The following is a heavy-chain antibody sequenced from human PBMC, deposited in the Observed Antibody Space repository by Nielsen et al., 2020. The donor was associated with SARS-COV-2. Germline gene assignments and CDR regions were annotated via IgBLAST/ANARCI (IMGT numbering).Heavy chain of an antibody. V-gene: IGHV3-21*01. CDR3: ARLTTVTTFGLIDI. CDR2: ISSSSSYI. CDR1: GFTFSSYS. D-gene: IGHD4-17*01. J-gene: IGHJ3*02. Sequence: GGSLRLSCAASGFTFSSYSMNWVRQAPGKGLEWVSSISSSSSYIYYADSVKGRFTISRDNAKNSLHLQMNSLRAEDTAVYYCARLTTVTTFGLIDIWGQGTMVTVSS.